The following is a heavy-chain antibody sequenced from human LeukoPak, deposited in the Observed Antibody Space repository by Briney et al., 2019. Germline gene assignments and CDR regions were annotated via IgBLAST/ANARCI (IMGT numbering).Heavy chain of an antibody. Sequence: GGSLRLSCAASGFTFSSYAMSWVRQAPGKGLEGVSGISDSGGSTNYADSVKGRFTISRDNSKNTLYLQMISLRAEDTAVYFCAKLVKGGSTVTTSGYFDYWGQGTLVTVSS. J-gene: IGHJ4*02. V-gene: IGHV3-23*01. CDR3: AKLVKGGSTVTTSGYFDY. CDR1: GFTFSSYA. D-gene: IGHD4-17*01. CDR2: ISDSGGST.